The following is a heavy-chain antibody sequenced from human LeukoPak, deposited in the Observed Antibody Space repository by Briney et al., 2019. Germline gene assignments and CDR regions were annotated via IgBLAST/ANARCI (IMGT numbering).Heavy chain of an antibody. CDR1: GGSISSGDYY. Sequence: SETLSLTCTVSGGSISSGDYYWSWIRRPPGKGLEWIGYIYYSGSTYYNPSLKSRVTISVDTSKNQFSLKLSSVTAADTAVYYCARATFEGVAAGTGYYFDYWGQGTLVTVSS. CDR2: IYYSGST. D-gene: IGHD6-13*01. V-gene: IGHV4-30-4*01. CDR3: ARATFEGVAAGTGYYFDY. J-gene: IGHJ4*02.